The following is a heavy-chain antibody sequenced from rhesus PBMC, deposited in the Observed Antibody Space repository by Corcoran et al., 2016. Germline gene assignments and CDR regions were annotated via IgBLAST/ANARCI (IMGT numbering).Heavy chain of an antibody. J-gene: IGHJ4*01. CDR2: IYGSSGST. Sequence: QVQLQESGPGVVKPSETLSLTCAVSGGSISSGYDWSWIRPPPGKGLEGIGYIYGSSGSTTYNPSLKNRVTMSKDASKNQFSLKLSSVTAADTAVYYCARDLGGSVFDYWGQGVLVTVSS. CDR1: GGSISSGYD. V-gene: IGHV4-76*01. CDR3: ARDLGGSVFDY. D-gene: IGHD6-25*01.